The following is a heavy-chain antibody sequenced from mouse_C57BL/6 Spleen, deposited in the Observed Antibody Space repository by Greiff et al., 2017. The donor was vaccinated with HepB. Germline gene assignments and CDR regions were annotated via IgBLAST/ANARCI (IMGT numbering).Heavy chain of an antibody. Sequence: QVQLKQSGPELVKPGASVKISCKASGYAFSSSWMNWVKQRPGKGLEWIGRIYPGDGDTNYNGKFKGKATLTADKSSSTAYMQLSSLTSEDSAVYFCAREDYGSSYSYYFDYWGQGTTLTVSS. CDR3: AREDYGSSYSYYFDY. CDR2: IYPGDGDT. CDR1: GYAFSSSW. D-gene: IGHD1-1*01. V-gene: IGHV1-82*01. J-gene: IGHJ2*01.